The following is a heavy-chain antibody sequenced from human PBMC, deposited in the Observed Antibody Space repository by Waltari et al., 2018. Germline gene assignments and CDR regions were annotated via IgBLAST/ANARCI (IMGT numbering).Heavy chain of an antibody. J-gene: IGHJ4*02. CDR2: IYYSGST. V-gene: IGHV4-39*01. Sequence: QLQLQESGPGLVKPSETLSLTCTVSGGSISSSSYYWGWIRQPPGKGLEWIGSIYYSGSTYYNPSLKSRVTISVDTSKNQFSLRRRSVTAADTAVYYCARHGYCSGGSCYSYLDYWGQGTLVTVSS. CDR3: ARHGYCSGGSCYSYLDY. CDR1: GGSISSSSYY. D-gene: IGHD2-15*01.